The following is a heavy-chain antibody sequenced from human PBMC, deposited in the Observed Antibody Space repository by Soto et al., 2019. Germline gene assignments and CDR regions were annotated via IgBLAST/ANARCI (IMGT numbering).Heavy chain of an antibody. CDR3: ATHSPYSGSYYYYYYIDV. CDR1: GGTFSSYA. Sequence: ASVKVSCKASGGTFSSYAISWVRQAPGQGLEWMGGIIPIFGTANYAQKFQGRVTITADESTSTAYMELSSLRSEDTAVYYCATHSPYSGSYYYYYYIDVWGKGTTVTVSS. D-gene: IGHD1-26*01. CDR2: IIPIFGTA. J-gene: IGHJ6*03. V-gene: IGHV1-69*13.